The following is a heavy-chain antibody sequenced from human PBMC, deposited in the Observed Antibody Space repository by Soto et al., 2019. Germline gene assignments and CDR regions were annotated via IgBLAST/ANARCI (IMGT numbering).Heavy chain of an antibody. CDR1: GFTFSSYT. Sequence: PGGSLRLSCAASGFTFSSYTMNWVRQAPGKGLEWVSYISSSTSTIYYADSVKGRFTISRDNAKNSLYLQMNSLRDEDTAVYYCARDRDYGDPTSDYFYYYGMDVWGQGTTVTVSS. CDR3: ARDRDYGDPTSDYFYYYGMDV. J-gene: IGHJ6*02. V-gene: IGHV3-48*02. D-gene: IGHD4-17*01. CDR2: ISSSTSTI.